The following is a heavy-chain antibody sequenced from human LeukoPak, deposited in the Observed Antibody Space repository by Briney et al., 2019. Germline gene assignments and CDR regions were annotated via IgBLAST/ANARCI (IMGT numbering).Heavy chain of an antibody. D-gene: IGHD1-26*01. CDR2: RYYSGFI. Sequence: SETLSLTCAVSDDSIISSDYYWGWIGQPPGKGLEWIGSRYYSGFIYYNPSVKSRVTISVDTSKNQFSLELTSVTAADTAVYYCARLKVGTTHPDYWGQGTLVTVSS. CDR3: ARLKVGTTHPDY. V-gene: IGHV4-39*01. CDR1: DDSIISSDYY. J-gene: IGHJ4*02.